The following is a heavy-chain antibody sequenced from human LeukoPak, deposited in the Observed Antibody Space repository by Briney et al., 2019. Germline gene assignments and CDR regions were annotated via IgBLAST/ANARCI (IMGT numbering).Heavy chain of an antibody. Sequence: PSETLSLTCSVSGGSVSSSTYYWGWTRQPPGKGLEWIGSMYHGGSTYYNPSLKSRVTISVDTSRNVFSLNLTSATAADTAVYYCASLHRSVGGISDHWGQGTLVTVAS. CDR1: GGSVSSSTYY. J-gene: IGHJ4*02. V-gene: IGHV4-39*07. D-gene: IGHD6-19*01. CDR3: ASLHRSVGGISDH. CDR2: MYHGGST.